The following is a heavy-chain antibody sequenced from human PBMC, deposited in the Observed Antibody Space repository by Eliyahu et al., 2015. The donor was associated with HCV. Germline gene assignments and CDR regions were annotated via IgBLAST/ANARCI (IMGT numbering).Heavy chain of an antibody. Sequence: QVQLQESGPGLVKPSETLSLTCTXSXGSITPXSWXWIRQPPGKGLXWIXYXHYRGSTNYNPSLKSRVTISLDTSKNQFFLNLTSVTAADTAMYYCASGGGGIAVTGTGGWFDPWGQGTLVTVSS. D-gene: IGHD6-19*01. V-gene: IGHV4-59*01. J-gene: IGHJ5*02. CDR3: ASGGGGIAVTGTGGWFDP. CDR2: XHYRGST. CDR1: XGSITPXS.